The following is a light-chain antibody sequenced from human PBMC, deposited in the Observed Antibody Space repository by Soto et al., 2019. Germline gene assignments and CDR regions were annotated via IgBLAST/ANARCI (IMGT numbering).Light chain of an antibody. J-gene: IGKJ1*01. CDR3: QQRSNWPPKEGQWT. CDR2: DAS. V-gene: IGKV3-11*01. CDR1: QSVSSY. Sequence: EIVLTQSPATLSLSPGERATLSCRASQSVSSYLAWYQQKPGQAPRLLIYDASNRATGIPARFSGSGSGTDFTLTISSLEPEDFAVYYCQQRSNWPPKEGQWTFGQGTKVEIK.